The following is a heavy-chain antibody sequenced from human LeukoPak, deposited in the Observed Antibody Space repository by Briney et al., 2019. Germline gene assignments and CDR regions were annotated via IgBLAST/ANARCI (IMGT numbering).Heavy chain of an antibody. CDR2: IIPIFGTA. Sequence: SVKVSCKASGGTFSSYAISWVRRAPGQGLEWMGGIIPIFGTANYAQKFQGRVTITTDESTSTAYMELSSLRSEDTAVYYCASSTSGSYYNGGFRENDYWGQGTLVTVSS. CDR3: ASSTSGSYYNGGFRENDY. CDR1: GGTFSSYA. D-gene: IGHD3-10*01. V-gene: IGHV1-69*05. J-gene: IGHJ4*02.